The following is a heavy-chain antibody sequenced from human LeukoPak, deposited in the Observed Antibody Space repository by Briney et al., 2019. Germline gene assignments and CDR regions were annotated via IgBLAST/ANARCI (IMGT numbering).Heavy chain of an antibody. CDR1: GFTFSFYG. J-gene: IGHJ4*02. D-gene: IGHD7-27*01. V-gene: IGHV3-23*01. Sequence: GGSLRLSCAASGFTFSFYGMNWVRQAPGKGLEWVSGITGAGHTYYADSVQGRFTIYRDNSKNTLYLQMNRLGAEDTAIYYCVQDWAWGAFGYWGQGTLVTVSS. CDR2: ITGAGHT. CDR3: VQDWAWGAFGY.